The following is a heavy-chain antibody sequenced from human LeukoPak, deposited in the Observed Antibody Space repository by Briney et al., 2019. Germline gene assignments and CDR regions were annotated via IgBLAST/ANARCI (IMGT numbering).Heavy chain of an antibody. Sequence: GESLKISCKGSGYSFTSYWIGWVRRMPGKGLEWMGIIYPGDSDTRYSPSFQGQVTISADKSISTAYLQWSSLKASDTAMYYCASGYSSSWSPFDYWGQGTLVTVSS. CDR1: GYSFTSYW. D-gene: IGHD6-13*01. CDR3: ASGYSSSWSPFDY. J-gene: IGHJ4*02. CDR2: IYPGDSDT. V-gene: IGHV5-51*01.